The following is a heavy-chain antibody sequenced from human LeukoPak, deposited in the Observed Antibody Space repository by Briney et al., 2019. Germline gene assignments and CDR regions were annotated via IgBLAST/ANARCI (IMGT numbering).Heavy chain of an antibody. CDR2: INHSGST. CDR3: ARDSIAARPGGAFDI. Sequence: SETLSLTCAVYGGSFSGYYWSWIRQPPGKGLEWIGEINHSGSTNYNPSLKSRVTISVDTSKNQFSLKLSSVTAADTAVYYCARDSIAARPGGAFDIWGQGTMVTVSS. V-gene: IGHV4-34*01. J-gene: IGHJ3*02. D-gene: IGHD6-6*01. CDR1: GGSFSGYY.